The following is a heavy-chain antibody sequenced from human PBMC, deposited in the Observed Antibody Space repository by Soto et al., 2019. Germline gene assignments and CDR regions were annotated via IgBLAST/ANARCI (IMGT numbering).Heavy chain of an antibody. CDR3: ARRFIIVATSAFDI. CDR2: IYHDGST. J-gene: IGHJ3*02. V-gene: IGHV4-59*08. D-gene: IGHD2-15*01. Sequence: SETLSLTCTVSGGSIRNIYWTWIRQSPGKGLEWIGYIYHDGSTNYNPSLRSRVTMSVDTSKKQVYLKLTSVAAADTAIYYCARRFIIVATSAFDIWGQGTMVTVSS. CDR1: GGSIRNIY.